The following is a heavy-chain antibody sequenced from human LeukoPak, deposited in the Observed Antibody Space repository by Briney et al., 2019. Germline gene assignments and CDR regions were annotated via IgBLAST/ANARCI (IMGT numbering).Heavy chain of an antibody. CDR3: ARDMALSYDILTGYGYFDY. CDR1: GYTLTELS. V-gene: IGHV1-46*01. Sequence: ASVKVSCKVSGYTLTELSMHWVRQAPGQGLEWMGIINPSCGSTSYAQKFQGRVTMTRDTSTSTVYMELSSLRSEDTAVYYCARDMALSYDILTGYGYFDYWGQGTLVTVSS. J-gene: IGHJ4*02. D-gene: IGHD3-9*01. CDR2: INPSCGST.